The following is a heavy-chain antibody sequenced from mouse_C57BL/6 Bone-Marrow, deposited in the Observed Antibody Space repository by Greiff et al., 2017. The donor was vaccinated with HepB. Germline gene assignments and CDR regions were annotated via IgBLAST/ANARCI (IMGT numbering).Heavy chain of an antibody. J-gene: IGHJ1*03. CDR3: TTTTVVPWYFDV. D-gene: IGHD1-1*01. V-gene: IGHV1-5*01. CDR2: IYPVNSDT. Sequence: EVQLQESGTVLARPGASVKMSCKTSGYTFTSYWMHWVKQRPGRGLEWIGAIYPVNSDTSYNQKFKGKAKLTAVTSASTAYMELSSLTNEDSAVYYCTTTTVVPWYFDVWGTGTTVTVSS. CDR1: GYTFTSYW.